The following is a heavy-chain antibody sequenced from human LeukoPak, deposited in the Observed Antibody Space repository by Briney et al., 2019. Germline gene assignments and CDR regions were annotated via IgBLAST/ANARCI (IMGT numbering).Heavy chain of an antibody. CDR2: IIPIFGTA. V-gene: IGHV1-69*06. J-gene: IGHJ3*02. D-gene: IGHD3-22*01. Sequence: SVKVSCKASGGTFSSYAISWVRQAPGQGLGWMGRIIPIFGTANYAQKFQGRVTITADKSTSTAYMELSSLRSEDTAVYYCARGEGDMIVAFDIWGQGTMVTVSS. CDR3: ARGEGDMIVAFDI. CDR1: GGTFSSYA.